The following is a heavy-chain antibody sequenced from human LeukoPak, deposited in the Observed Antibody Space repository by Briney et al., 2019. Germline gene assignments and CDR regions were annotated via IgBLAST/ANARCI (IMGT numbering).Heavy chain of an antibody. CDR3: ARAPIRYCSSTSCYTHYYYYGMDV. CDR2: IYHSGST. D-gene: IGHD2-2*02. V-gene: IGHV4-4*02. Sequence: SETLSLTRAVSGGSISSSNWWSWVRQPPGKGLEWIGEIYHSGSTNYNPSLKSRVTISVDTSKNQFSLKLSPVTAADTAVYYCARAPIRYCSSTSCYTHYYYYGMDVWGQGTTVTVSS. J-gene: IGHJ6*02. CDR1: GGSISSSNW.